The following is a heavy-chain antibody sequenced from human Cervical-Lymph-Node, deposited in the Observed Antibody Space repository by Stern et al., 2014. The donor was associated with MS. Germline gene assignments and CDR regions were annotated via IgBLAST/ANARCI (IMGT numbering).Heavy chain of an antibody. D-gene: IGHD2-2*01. V-gene: IGHV3-33*01. CDR2: TWSDGTNK. Sequence: VQLVESGGGVVQPGRSLRLSCAASGFAFRSYGLHWVRQAPGKGLAWVAVTWSDGTNKYYADSVKGRFTISRDNSKNTLYLQMNTLRAEDTAVYYCAREAPVEPAATDAFDIWGQGTMVAVSS. CDR3: AREAPVEPAATDAFDI. CDR1: GFAFRSYG. J-gene: IGHJ3*02.